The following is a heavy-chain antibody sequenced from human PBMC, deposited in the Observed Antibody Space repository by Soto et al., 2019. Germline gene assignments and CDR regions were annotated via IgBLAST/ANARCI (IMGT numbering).Heavy chain of an antibody. V-gene: IGHV4-4*07. CDR1: GASITGTSY. Sequence: PSETLSLTCTVSGASITGTSYWSWIRQPAGKGLEWIGRFSLSGTTNYNPSLRSRVTMSADVSKNQFSLRLTSVTAADTALYYCERGLTPPGAPAWYYFDSWGQGNMVTVSS. J-gene: IGHJ4*02. D-gene: IGHD2-8*02. CDR3: ERGLTPPGAPAWYYFDS. CDR2: FSLSGTT.